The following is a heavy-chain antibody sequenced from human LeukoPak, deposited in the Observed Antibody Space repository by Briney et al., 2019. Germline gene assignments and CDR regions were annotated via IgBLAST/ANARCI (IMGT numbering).Heavy chain of an antibody. CDR1: GFTVSNNY. CDR3: ASQPYYYYGMDV. V-gene: IGHV3-53*01. CDR2: IYSGDST. J-gene: IGHJ6*02. Sequence: PGGSLRLSCAASGFTVSNNYMSWVRQAPGKGLEWVSVIYSGDSTYYADSVKGRFTISGDNSKNTLYLQMNSLRAEDTAVYYCASQPYYYYGMDVWGQGTTVTVSS.